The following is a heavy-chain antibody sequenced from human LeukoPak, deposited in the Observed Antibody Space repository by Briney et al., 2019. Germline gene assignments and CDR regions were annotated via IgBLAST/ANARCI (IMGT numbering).Heavy chain of an antibody. CDR2: LYPGVST. CDR3: ARLKFYDSTGYSPGHYMDV. V-gene: IGHV4-4*07. Sequence: SETLSLTCTVSGGPIYSYYWSWIRQTVGKGLEWIGRLYPGVSTDYNPSLKSRVTMSVDTSKNQFALKLSAVTAADTAVYYCARLKFYDSTGYSPGHYMDVWGKGTTVTVSS. CDR1: GGPIYSYY. D-gene: IGHD3-22*01. J-gene: IGHJ6*03.